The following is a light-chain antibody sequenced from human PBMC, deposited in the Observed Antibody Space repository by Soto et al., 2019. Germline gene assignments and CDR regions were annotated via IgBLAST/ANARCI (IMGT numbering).Light chain of an antibody. CDR2: DTS. CDR3: QQRSTWPRIT. CDR1: QSVSSY. V-gene: IGKV3-11*01. J-gene: IGKJ3*01. Sequence: EVVLTQSPATLSLYPGERATLSCRASQSVSSYLAWYQQKPGQAPRLLIYDTSTRATGIPARFSGGGSGTDFVLIINSLEPEDFPVYYCQQRSTWPRITFGPGTKVDIK.